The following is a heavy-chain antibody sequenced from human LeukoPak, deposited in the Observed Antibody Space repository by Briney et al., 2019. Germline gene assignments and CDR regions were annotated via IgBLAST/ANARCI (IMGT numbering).Heavy chain of an antibody. J-gene: IGHJ4*02. Sequence: PGGSLRLSCAASGFTLSSYGMHWVRQAPGKGLGWMAVMWYDGSNKYYADSVKGRFTISRDNSKNTLYLQMNSLRAEDTAVYYCARGRVTYDYWGQGTLVIVSS. CDR3: ARGRVTYDY. CDR1: GFTLSSYG. D-gene: IGHD3-16*01. CDR2: MWYDGSNK. V-gene: IGHV3-33*01.